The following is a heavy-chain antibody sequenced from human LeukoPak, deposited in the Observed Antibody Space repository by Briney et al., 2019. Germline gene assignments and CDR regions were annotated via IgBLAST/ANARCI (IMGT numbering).Heavy chain of an antibody. CDR1: GFTFSSYG. CDR3: ARDRIMDGSRLQFYFDY. Sequence: GRSLRLSCAASGFTFSSYGMHWVRQAPGKGLEWVAVIWYDGSNKYYADPVKGRFTISRDNSKNTLYLQMNSLRAEDTAVYYCARDRIMDGSRLQFYFDYWGQGTLVTVSS. J-gene: IGHJ4*02. V-gene: IGHV3-33*01. D-gene: IGHD5-24*01. CDR2: IWYDGSNK.